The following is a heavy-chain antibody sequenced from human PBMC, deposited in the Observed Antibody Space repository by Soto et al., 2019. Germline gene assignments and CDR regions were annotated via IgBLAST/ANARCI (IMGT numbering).Heavy chain of an antibody. V-gene: IGHV4-28*01. Sequence: SETLSLTCAVSGYSISSSDGWGWIRQPPGKGLEWIGYIYYSGSTYYNPSLKSRVTMSVDTSKNQFSLKLSSVTAVDTAVYYCAGILVPAAMARGAFDIWGQGTMVTVSS. CDR2: IYYSGST. D-gene: IGHD2-2*01. J-gene: IGHJ3*02. CDR1: GYSISSSDG. CDR3: AGILVPAAMARGAFDI.